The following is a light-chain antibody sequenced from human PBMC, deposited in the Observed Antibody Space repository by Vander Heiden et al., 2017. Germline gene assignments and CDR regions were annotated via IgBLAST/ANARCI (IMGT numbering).Light chain of an antibody. Sequence: DIQLTQFPSSLSASVGDTVTITCRASQSISRALNWYQQRPGKAPNLLIFTSSTLHIGVPSRFSGSGSGTDFTLAISGLQPEDFATYYCQQSSSTPRTFGQGTKLEIK. CDR2: TSS. J-gene: IGKJ1*01. V-gene: IGKV1-39*01. CDR1: QSISRA. CDR3: QQSSSTPRT.